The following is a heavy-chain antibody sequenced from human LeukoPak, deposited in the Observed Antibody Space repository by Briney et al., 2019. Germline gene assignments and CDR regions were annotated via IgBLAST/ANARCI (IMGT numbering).Heavy chain of an antibody. J-gene: IGHJ4*02. CDR1: GFTFSSYG. D-gene: IGHD4-11*01. Sequence: PGGSLRLSCAASGFTFSSYGMHWVRQAPGKGLEWVAVIWYDGSNKYYADSVKGRFTISRDNSKNTLYLQMNSLRAEDTAVYYCARDKRSLQSGGFDYWGQGTLVTVSS. CDR3: ARDKRSLQSGGFDY. CDR2: IWYDGSNK. V-gene: IGHV3-33*01.